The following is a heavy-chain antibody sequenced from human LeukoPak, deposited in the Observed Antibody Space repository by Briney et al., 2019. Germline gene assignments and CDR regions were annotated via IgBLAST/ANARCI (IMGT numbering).Heavy chain of an antibody. V-gene: IGHV3-30*02. J-gene: IGHJ3*02. D-gene: IGHD3-3*01. Sequence: PGGSLRLSCAASGFTFSSYGIHWVRQAPGKGLEWVAFIRYDGSNKYYADSVKGRFTISRDNSKNTLYLQMNSLRAEDTAVYYCAKDRAIFGVVSDALDIWGQGTMVTVSS. CDR2: IRYDGSNK. CDR1: GFTFSSYG. CDR3: AKDRAIFGVVSDALDI.